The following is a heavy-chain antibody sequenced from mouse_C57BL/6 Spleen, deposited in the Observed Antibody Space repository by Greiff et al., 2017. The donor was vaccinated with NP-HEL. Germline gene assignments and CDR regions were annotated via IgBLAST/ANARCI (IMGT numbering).Heavy chain of an antibody. J-gene: IGHJ2*01. CDR1: GFSLTSYG. CDR2: IWSGGST. D-gene: IGHD4-1*01. V-gene: IGHV2-2*01. CDR3: ARITSLWDGGFFDY. Sequence: VKVVESGPGLVQPSQSLSITCTVSGFSLTSYGVHWVRQSPGKGLEWLGVIWSGGSTDYNAAFISRLSISKDNSKSQVFFKMNRLQADDPAIYYSARITSLWDGGFFDYWGQGPTLTVSS.